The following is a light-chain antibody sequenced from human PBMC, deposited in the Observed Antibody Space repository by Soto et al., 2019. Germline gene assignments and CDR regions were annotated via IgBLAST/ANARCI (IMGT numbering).Light chain of an antibody. CDR3: QQYYKYSYT. CDR2: HAS. CDR1: QSISTY. V-gene: IGKV1-5*01. Sequence: DIQMTQPSTLSASVGDRVTLHCRASQSISTYLAWYQQKPGKAPEVLISHASNLESGVPSRFSGGGSGTEFTLTISSLHADDFATYYCQQYYKYSYTFGQGTKLDIK. J-gene: IGKJ2*01.